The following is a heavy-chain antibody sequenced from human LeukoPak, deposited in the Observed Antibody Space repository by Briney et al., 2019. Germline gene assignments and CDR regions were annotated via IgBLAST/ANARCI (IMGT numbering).Heavy chain of an antibody. V-gene: IGHV3-30*04. J-gene: IGHJ3*01. Sequence: GGSLRLSCAASGFSFSNYAMDWVRQAPGKGLEWVVVISKDGSMKYYSDSVKGRFTVSRDNSIHTLYLEMNSLKTEDTAVYYCAGESFDFWSQGTMVTVSS. CDR2: ISKDGSMK. CDR1: GFSFSNYA. CDR3: AGESFDF.